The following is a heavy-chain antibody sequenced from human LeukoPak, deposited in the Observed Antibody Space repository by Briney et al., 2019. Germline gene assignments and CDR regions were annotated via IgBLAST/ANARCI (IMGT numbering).Heavy chain of an antibody. CDR3: AKGQWLVLYYFDY. Sequence: GGSLRLSCAASGFTFSSYGMHWVRQAPGKGLEWVAFIRYDGSNKYYADSVKGRFTISRDNSKNTLNLQMNSLRAEDTAVYYCAKGQWLVLYYFDYWGQGTLVTVSS. J-gene: IGHJ4*02. CDR1: GFTFSSYG. V-gene: IGHV3-30*02. D-gene: IGHD6-19*01. CDR2: IRYDGSNK.